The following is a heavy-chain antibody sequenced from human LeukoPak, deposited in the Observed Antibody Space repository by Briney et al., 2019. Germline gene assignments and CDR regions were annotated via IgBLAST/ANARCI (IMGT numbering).Heavy chain of an antibody. CDR3: ARYSVAGTRFDY. Sequence: SETLSLTCAVYGGSFSGYYWSWIRQPPGKGLEWIGEINHSGSTNYNPSLKSRVTISVDTSKNQFSLKLSSVTAADTAVYYCARYSVAGTRFDYWGQGTLVNVSS. V-gene: IGHV4-34*01. J-gene: IGHJ4*02. CDR2: INHSGST. D-gene: IGHD6-19*01. CDR1: GGSFSGYY.